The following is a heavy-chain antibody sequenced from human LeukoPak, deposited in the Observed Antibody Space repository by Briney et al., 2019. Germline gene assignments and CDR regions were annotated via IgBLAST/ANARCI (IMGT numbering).Heavy chain of an antibody. CDR2: ISGSGGST. CDR1: GFTFDDYA. Sequence: GGSLRLSCAASGFTFDDYAMHWVRQAPGKGLEWVSAISGSGGSTYYADSVKGRFTISRDNSKNTLYLQMNSLRAEDTAVYYCAKDLEYYYDSSGYYQGNYFDYWGQGTLVTVSS. J-gene: IGHJ4*02. CDR3: AKDLEYYYDSSGYYQGNYFDY. D-gene: IGHD3-22*01. V-gene: IGHV3-23*01.